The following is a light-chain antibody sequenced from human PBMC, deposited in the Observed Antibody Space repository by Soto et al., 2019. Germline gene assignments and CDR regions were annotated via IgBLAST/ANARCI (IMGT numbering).Light chain of an antibody. CDR2: GAS. Sequence: EIVLTQSPGTLSLSPGERATLSCRASQSVSSSYLAWYQQKPGQAPRLLIYGASSRATGIPDRFSGSGSGTDFTLTISRLEPEDVAVYYCQQYGSSPKYTCGQGTKQEI. V-gene: IGKV3-20*01. J-gene: IGKJ2*01. CDR3: QQYGSSPKYT. CDR1: QSVSSSY.